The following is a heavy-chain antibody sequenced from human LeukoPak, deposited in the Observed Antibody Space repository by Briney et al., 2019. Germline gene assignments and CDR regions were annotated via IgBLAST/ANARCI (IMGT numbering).Heavy chain of an antibody. J-gene: IGHJ4*02. D-gene: IGHD5-24*01. V-gene: IGHV4-39*01. CDR2: VYYDGTS. CDR1: GDSINSHIYY. CDR3: VRPISTNTGCFDS. Sequence: SETLSLTCTVSGDSINSHIYYWGWIRQPPGKGLEWIGSVYYDGTSYSNPSLKSRVAVFVDTSRDQFSLDLSFVTAADTALYYCVRPISTNTGCFDSCGQGTLVSVSS.